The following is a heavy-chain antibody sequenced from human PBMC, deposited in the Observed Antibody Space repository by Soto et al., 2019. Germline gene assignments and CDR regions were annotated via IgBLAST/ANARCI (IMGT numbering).Heavy chain of an antibody. CDR2: MNPGSGDT. Sequence: ASVKVSCKASGYSFTNNDVSWVRQATGQGLEWMGWMNPGSGDTGYAQKFQGRVTMTRDISIATAYMELSSLRSDDTAIYYCARMATFGSLNWFDPWGQGTLVTVS. J-gene: IGHJ5*02. CDR3: ARMATFGSLNWFDP. D-gene: IGHD3-16*01. V-gene: IGHV1-8*01. CDR1: GYSFTNND.